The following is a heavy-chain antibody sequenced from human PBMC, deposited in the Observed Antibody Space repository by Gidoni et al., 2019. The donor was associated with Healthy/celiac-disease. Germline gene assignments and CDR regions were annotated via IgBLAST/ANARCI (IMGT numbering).Heavy chain of an antibody. Sequence: QVQLVQSGAEVKKPGASVKVSCKASGYTFTSYAMHWVRQAPGQRLEWMGWINAGNGNTKYSQKFQGRVTITRDTSASTAYMELSSLRSEDTAVYYCARDDDVPDTAMDLYYYGMDVWGQGTTVTVSS. D-gene: IGHD5-18*01. CDR3: ARDDDVPDTAMDLYYYGMDV. J-gene: IGHJ6*02. CDR2: INAGNGNT. V-gene: IGHV1-3*01. CDR1: GYTFTSYA.